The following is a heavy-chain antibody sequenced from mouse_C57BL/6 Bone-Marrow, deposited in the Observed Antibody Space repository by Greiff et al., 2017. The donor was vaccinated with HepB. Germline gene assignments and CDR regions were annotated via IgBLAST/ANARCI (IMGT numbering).Heavy chain of an antibody. Sequence: EVKLVESGGGLVKPGGSLKLSCAASGFTFSDYGMHWVRQAPEKGLEWVAYISSGSSTIYYADTVKGRFTISRDNAKNTLFLQMTSLRSEDTAMYYCARRDYYYGSSHWYFDVWGTGTTVTVSS. V-gene: IGHV5-17*01. J-gene: IGHJ1*03. CDR1: GFTFSDYG. D-gene: IGHD1-1*01. CDR3: ARRDYYYGSSHWYFDV. CDR2: ISSGSSTI.